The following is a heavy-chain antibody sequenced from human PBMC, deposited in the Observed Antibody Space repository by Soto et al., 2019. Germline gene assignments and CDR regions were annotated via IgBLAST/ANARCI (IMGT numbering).Heavy chain of an antibody. CDR1: GFTFSSYW. D-gene: IGHD2-15*01. CDR2: IKQDGSEK. CDR3: AREGRDCSGGSCYYYYGMDV. V-gene: IGHV3-7*01. J-gene: IGHJ6*02. Sequence: GGSLRLSCAASGFTFSSYWMSWVRQAPGKGLEWVANIKQDGSEKYYVDSVKGRFTISRDNAKNSLYLQMNSLRAEDTAVYYWAREGRDCSGGSCYYYYGMDVWGQGTTVNVSS.